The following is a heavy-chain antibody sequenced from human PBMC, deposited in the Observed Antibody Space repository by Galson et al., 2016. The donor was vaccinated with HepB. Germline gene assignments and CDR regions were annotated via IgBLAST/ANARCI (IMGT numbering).Heavy chain of an antibody. D-gene: IGHD4-23*01. CDR3: ARDYGGNSGWFDP. J-gene: IGHJ5*02. CDR2: MNPNSGDT. Sequence: VTVSCKASGYTFTSYDLNWVRQATGQGLEWLGWMNPNSGDTGYAQKFQGRVTLTRSTSLRTAYMELRSLTSEDTAVYYCARDYGGNSGWFDPWGQGTLVTVSS. CDR1: GYTFTSYD. V-gene: IGHV1-8*01.